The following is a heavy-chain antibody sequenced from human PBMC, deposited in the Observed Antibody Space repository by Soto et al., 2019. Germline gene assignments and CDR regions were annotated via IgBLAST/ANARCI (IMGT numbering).Heavy chain of an antibody. CDR1: GYTFTSYY. CDR2: INPSGGST. J-gene: IGHJ4*02. CDR3: AMDSSGWYYFDY. V-gene: IGHV1-46*03. D-gene: IGHD6-19*01. Sequence: QVQLVQSGAEVKKPGASVKVSCKASGYTFTSYYMHWVRQAPGQGLEWMGIINPSGGSTSYAQKFQGRVTMTRDTSTSTVYMELSSLRSEDTAVYYCAMDSSGWYYFDYWGPGTLVTVSS.